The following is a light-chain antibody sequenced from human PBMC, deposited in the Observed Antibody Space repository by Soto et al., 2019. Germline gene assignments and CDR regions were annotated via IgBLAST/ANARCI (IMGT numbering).Light chain of an antibody. CDR1: QSVSSNY. CDR2: GAS. CDR3: QQYGSSPLT. V-gene: IGKV3-20*01. Sequence: EIVLTQSPGTLSLSPGERATLSCRASQSVSSNYLAWYQQKPGQAPRLLIYGASSRAPGIPDRFSGSGSGTDFTLTISSLEPEDFAVYYCQQYGSSPLTFGGGTKVEIK. J-gene: IGKJ4*01.